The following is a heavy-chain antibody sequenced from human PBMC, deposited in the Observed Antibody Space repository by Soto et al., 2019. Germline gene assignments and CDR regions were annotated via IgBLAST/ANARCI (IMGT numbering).Heavy chain of an antibody. CDR1: GGSISSYY. Sequence: QVQLQESGPGLVKPSETLSLTCTVSGGSISSYYWSWIRQPPGKGLEWIGYIYYSGSTNYNPSLKSRVSIAVDTSKNQFPLQLCSVTAADTAVYYFARVWGGAFDIWGQGTMVTVSS. D-gene: IGHD3-10*01. CDR2: IYYSGST. V-gene: IGHV4-59*01. CDR3: ARVWGGAFDI. J-gene: IGHJ3*02.